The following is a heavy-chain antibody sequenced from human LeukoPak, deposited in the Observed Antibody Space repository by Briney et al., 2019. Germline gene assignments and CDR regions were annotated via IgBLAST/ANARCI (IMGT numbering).Heavy chain of an antibody. CDR3: ARENPYGSGSYAPSYYYMDV. J-gene: IGHJ6*03. Sequence: GGSLRLSCAASGFTFSRYWMSWVRQAPGKGLEWVANIKLDGSEKYYVDSVKGRFTISRDNAKNSLYLQMNSLRAEDTAVYYCARENPYGSGSYAPSYYYMDVWGKGTTVTVSS. D-gene: IGHD3-10*01. CDR1: GFTFSRYW. CDR2: IKLDGSEK. V-gene: IGHV3-7*01.